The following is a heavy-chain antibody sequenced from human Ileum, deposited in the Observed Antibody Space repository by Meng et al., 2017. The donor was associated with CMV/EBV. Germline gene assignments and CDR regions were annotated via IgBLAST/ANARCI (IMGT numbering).Heavy chain of an antibody. Sequence: GESLKISCAASGFTFSNAWMSWVRQVPGKGLEWVGRIKSQSDGETKDYAPPVKDRFTISRDDSKTTLYLQMNSLKTEDTAVYYCTKNKCSSSSCWTGFDYWGQGTLVTVSS. V-gene: IGHV3-15*01. CDR1: GFTFSNAW. J-gene: IGHJ4*02. CDR3: TKNKCSSSSCWTGFDY. CDR2: IKSQSDGETK. D-gene: IGHD2-15*01.